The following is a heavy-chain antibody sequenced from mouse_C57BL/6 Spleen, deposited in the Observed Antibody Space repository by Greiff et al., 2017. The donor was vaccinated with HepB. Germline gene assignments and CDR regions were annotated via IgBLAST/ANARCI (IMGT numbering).Heavy chain of an antibody. CDR3: ARPLYYGSSYWFAY. Sequence: EVQRVESGPGLVKPSQSLSLTCSVTGYSITSGYYWNWIRQFPGNKLEWMGYISYDGSNNYNPSLKNRISITRDTSKNQFFLKLNSVTTEDTATYYCARPLYYGSSYWFAYWGQGTLVTVSA. CDR2: ISYDGSN. CDR1: GYSITSGYY. D-gene: IGHD1-1*01. V-gene: IGHV3-6*01. J-gene: IGHJ3*01.